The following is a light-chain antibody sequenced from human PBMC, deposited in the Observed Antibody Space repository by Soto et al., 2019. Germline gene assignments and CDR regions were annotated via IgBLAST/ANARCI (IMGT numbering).Light chain of an antibody. CDR3: QQSYSTPIT. Sequence: DIQRSRSPSSLSASVGDRVTITCRASLSIRSYLNWYQQKPGRAPKLLLYAASSLQSGVPSRFSGSGSGTDFTLTISSLQPEDFATYYCQQSYSTPITFGQGTRLEIK. CDR1: LSIRSY. CDR2: AAS. J-gene: IGKJ5*01. V-gene: IGKV1-39*01.